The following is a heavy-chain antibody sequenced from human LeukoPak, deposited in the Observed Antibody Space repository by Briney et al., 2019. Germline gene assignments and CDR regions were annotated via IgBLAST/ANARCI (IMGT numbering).Heavy chain of an antibody. V-gene: IGHV3-23*01. D-gene: IGHD3-22*01. CDR3: AKDRSTYYYDSSGYIDY. CDR2: ISGSGGST. CDR1: GFTLGTFW. J-gene: IGHJ4*02. Sequence: PGGSLRLSCAASGFTLGTFWMSWVRQAPGKGLEWVSAISGSGGSTYYADSVKGRFTISRDNSKNTLYLQMNSLRAEDTAVYYCAKDRSTYYYDSSGYIDYWGQGTLVTVSS.